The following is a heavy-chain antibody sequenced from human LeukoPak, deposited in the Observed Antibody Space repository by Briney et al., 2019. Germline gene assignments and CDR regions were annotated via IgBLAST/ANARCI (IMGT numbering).Heavy chain of an antibody. CDR1: GGSFSGYY. CDR2: INHSGST. V-gene: IGHV4-34*01. Sequence: PSETLSLTCAVYGGSFSGYYWSWIRQPPEKGLEWIGEINHSGSTNYNPSLKSRVTISVDTSKNQFSLKLSSVTAADTAVYYCARGRYSSGWYTGVNYWGQGTLVTVSS. D-gene: IGHD6-19*01. J-gene: IGHJ4*02. CDR3: ARGRYSSGWYTGVNY.